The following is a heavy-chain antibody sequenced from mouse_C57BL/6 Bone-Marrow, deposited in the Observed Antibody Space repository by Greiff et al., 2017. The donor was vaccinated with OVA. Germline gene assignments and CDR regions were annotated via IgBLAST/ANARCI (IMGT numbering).Heavy chain of an antibody. V-gene: IGHV14-4*01. J-gene: IGHJ1*03. CDR2: IDPENGDT. Sequence: VQLQQPGAELVRPGASVKLSCTASGFNIKDDYMHWVKQRPEQGLEWIGWIDPENGDTEYAAKFQGKATITADTSSNTAYLQHSSLTSEDTAVYYCTAYDCNCPFWYFDVWGTGTTVTVSS. CDR1: GFNIKDDY. D-gene: IGHD2-10*01. CDR3: TAYDCNCPFWYFDV.